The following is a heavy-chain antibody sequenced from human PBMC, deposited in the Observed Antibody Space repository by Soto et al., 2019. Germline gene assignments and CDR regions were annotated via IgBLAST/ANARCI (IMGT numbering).Heavy chain of an antibody. CDR1: GFTFDDYA. J-gene: IGHJ3*02. Sequence: DVQLVESGGGLVQPGRSLRLSCAASGFTFDDYAMHWVRQAPGKGLEWVSGISWNSGSIGYADSVKGRFTISRDNAKNSLYLQMNSLRAEDTALYYCAKDSSSWSVGAFDIWGQGTMVTVSS. V-gene: IGHV3-9*01. CDR3: AKDSSSWSVGAFDI. CDR2: ISWNSGSI. D-gene: IGHD6-13*01.